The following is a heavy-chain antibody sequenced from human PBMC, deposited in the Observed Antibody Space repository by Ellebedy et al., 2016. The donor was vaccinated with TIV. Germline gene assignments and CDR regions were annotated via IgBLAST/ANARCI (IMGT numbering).Heavy chain of an antibody. Sequence: SETLSLTXSVSGGSVSTTTYYWVWVRQPPGKGLEWIGSISFSGDTSYNPSLESRVTLSVDTSKNQFSLMVTSMTAVDTAVYYCARLSSGWYGWFDPWGQGTLVTVSS. CDR2: ISFSGDT. D-gene: IGHD6-19*01. CDR1: GGSVSTTTYY. CDR3: ARLSSGWYGWFDP. V-gene: IGHV4-39*01. J-gene: IGHJ5*02.